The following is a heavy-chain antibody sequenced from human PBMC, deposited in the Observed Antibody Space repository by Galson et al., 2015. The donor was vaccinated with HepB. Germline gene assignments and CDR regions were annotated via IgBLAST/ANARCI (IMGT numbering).Heavy chain of an antibody. CDR2: IYTGGST. Sequence: SLRLSCAASGFTVSSNFMSWVRQAPGKGLEWVSVIYTGGSTYYTDSVKGRFTISRDNSKNTLFLQMNSLRAEDTAVYYCARVLWRTTYYFDYWGRGTLVTVSS. J-gene: IGHJ4*02. D-gene: IGHD2-21*01. CDR1: GFTVSSNF. V-gene: IGHV3-53*01. CDR3: ARVLWRTTYYFDY.